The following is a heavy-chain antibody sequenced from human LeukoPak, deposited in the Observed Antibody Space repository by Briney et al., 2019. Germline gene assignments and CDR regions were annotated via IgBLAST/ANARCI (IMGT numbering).Heavy chain of an antibody. CDR1: GGSISSGDYY. V-gene: IGHV4-30-4*01. D-gene: IGHD3-22*01. Sequence: PSETLSLTCTVSGGSISSGDYYWSWIRQPPGKGLEWIAYMYYSGSTYYNPSLKSRVTLSADTSKNQLSLKLSSVTAADTAVYYCARPYYYDSRIDPWGQGILVTVSS. CDR3: ARPYYYDSRIDP. CDR2: MYYSGST. J-gene: IGHJ5*02.